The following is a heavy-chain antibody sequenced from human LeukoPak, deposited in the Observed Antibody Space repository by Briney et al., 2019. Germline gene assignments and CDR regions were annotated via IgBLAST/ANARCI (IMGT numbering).Heavy chain of an antibody. Sequence: PGGSLRLSCAASGFTFSGSTMNWVRQAPGKGLEWVSFISTSSRYIYYADSVRGRFTISRDNAKNSLYLQMNSLGAEDTGVYYCARDRSPLGSYAPPFDYWGQGILVTVSS. CDR2: ISTSSRYI. V-gene: IGHV3-21*01. CDR3: ARDRSPLGSYAPPFDY. D-gene: IGHD3-16*01. J-gene: IGHJ4*02. CDR1: GFTFSGST.